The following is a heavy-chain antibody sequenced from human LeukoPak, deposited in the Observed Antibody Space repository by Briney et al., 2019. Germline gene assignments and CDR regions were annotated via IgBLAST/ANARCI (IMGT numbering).Heavy chain of an antibody. CDR1: GFTFSTYD. V-gene: IGHV3-13*04. Sequence: GGSLRLSCAASGFTFSTYDLHWVRQPTGKGLEWVSAIDTAGNTYYPGSVKGRFTISRENAKNSLYLQMNNVRAGDTAVYYCARTSKVTSAMDIWGQGTLVTVFS. CDR3: ARTSKVTSAMDI. D-gene: IGHD2-2*01. CDR2: IDTAGNT. J-gene: IGHJ4*02.